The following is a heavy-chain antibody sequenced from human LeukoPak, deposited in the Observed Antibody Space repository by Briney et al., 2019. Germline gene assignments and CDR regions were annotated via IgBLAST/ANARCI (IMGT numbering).Heavy chain of an antibody. Sequence: GGSLRLSCAASGFTFSSYSMDWVRQAPGKGLEWISFISSSRGTIYYADSVKGRFTISRDNAKNSLYLQMNSLRDEDTAVYYCVRDRAGGNSVWFDPWGQGTLVTVSS. V-gene: IGHV3-48*02. CDR2: ISSSRGTI. J-gene: IGHJ5*02. CDR3: VRDRAGGNSVWFDP. CDR1: GFTFSSYS. D-gene: IGHD4-23*01.